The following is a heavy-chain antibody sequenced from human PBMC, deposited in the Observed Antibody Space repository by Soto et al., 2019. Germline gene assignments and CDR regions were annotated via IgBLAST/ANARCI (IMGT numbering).Heavy chain of an antibody. CDR2: IRSKANSYAT. CDR1: GFTFSGSA. D-gene: IGHD3-22*01. Sequence: EVQLVESGGGLVQPGGSLKLSCAASGFTFSGSAMHWVRQASGKGLEWVGRIRSKANSYATAYAASVKGRFTISRDDSKNTAYLQMNSLKTEDTAVYYCTRHSELYYYDRSPFDIWGPGTMVTVSS. CDR3: TRHSELYYYDRSPFDI. J-gene: IGHJ3*02. V-gene: IGHV3-73*02.